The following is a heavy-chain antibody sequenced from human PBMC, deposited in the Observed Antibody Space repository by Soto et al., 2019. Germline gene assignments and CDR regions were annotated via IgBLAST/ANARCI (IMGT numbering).Heavy chain of an antibody. CDR3: TTGAIAVAGTSGDY. CDR1: GFTFSNAW. J-gene: IGHJ4*02. V-gene: IGHV3-15*01. CDR2: IKSKTDGGTT. Sequence: EVQLVESGGGLVKPGGSLRLSCAASGFTFSNAWMSWVRQAPGKGLEWVGRIKSKTDGGTTDYAAPVKGRFTISRDDSKNTLYLQMNSLKTEDTAVYYCTTGAIAVAGTSGDYWGQGTLVTVSS. D-gene: IGHD6-19*01.